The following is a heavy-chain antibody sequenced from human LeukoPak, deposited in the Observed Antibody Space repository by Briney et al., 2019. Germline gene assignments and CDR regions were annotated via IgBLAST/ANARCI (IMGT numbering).Heavy chain of an antibody. J-gene: IGHJ3*02. CDR1: GGTFSSYA. CDR2: IIPIFGTA. D-gene: IGHD3-9*01. CDR3: AALPLLTGYPYGI. V-gene: IGHV1-69*13. Sequence: SVKVSCKASGGTFSSYAISWVRQAPGQGLEWMGGIIPIFGTANYAQKFQGRVTITADESTSTAYMELSSLRSEDTAVYYCAALPLLTGYPYGIWGQGTMVTVSS.